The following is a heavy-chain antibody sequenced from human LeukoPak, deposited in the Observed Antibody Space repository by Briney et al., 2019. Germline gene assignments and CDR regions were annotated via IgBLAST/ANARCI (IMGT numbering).Heavy chain of an antibody. V-gene: IGHV4-39*01. J-gene: IGHJ5*02. D-gene: IGHD2-21*01. CDR3: ARLHCGGDCYRPIGFDP. CDR1: GGSISSSSYC. CDR2: IYYSGST. Sequence: PSETLSLTCTVSGGSISSSSYCWGWIRQPPGKGLEWIGSIYYSGSTYYNPSLKSRVTISVDTSKNQFSLKLSSVTAADTAVYYCARLHCGGDCYRPIGFDPWGQGTLVTVSS.